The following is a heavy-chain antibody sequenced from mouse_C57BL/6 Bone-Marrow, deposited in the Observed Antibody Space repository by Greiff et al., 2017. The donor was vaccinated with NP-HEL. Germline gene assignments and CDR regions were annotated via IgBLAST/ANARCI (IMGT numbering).Heavy chain of an antibody. CDR1: GYTFTSYW. Sequence: QVQLQQPGAELVRPGTSVKLSCKASGYTFTSYWMHWVKQRPGQGLEWIGVIDPSDSYTNYNQKFKGKATLTVDTSSSTAYMQLSSLTSEDSAVYYCARAYYYGNPIAYWGQGTLVTVSA. CDR2: IDPSDSYT. D-gene: IGHD1-1*01. V-gene: IGHV1-59*01. J-gene: IGHJ3*01. CDR3: ARAYYYGNPIAY.